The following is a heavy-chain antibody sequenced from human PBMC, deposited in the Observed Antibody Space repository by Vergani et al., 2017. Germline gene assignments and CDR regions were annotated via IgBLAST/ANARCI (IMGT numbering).Heavy chain of an antibody. D-gene: IGHD3-10*01. CDR2: IYAGNSDT. CDR3: ARRHGSGSYLEF. CDR1: GYTFSEYW. Sequence: EVMLVQSGAEVKKPGESLKISCKGSGYTFSEYWIAWVRHMPGKGLEWMGIIYAGNSDTKYNPSFEGRVTTSVDRSTNTAYLQWRSLEASDTAIYFCARRHGSGSYLEFWGQGTLVTVSS. J-gene: IGHJ4*02. V-gene: IGHV5-51*03.